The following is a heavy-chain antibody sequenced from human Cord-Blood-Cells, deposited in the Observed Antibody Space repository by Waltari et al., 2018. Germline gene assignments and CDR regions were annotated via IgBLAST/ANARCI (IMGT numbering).Heavy chain of an antibody. Sequence: QLQLQESGPGLVTPSETLSLTCTVSGCSIRSTSYYWAWTPQPPGKGLEWIGSIYYSGSTYYNPSLKSRVTISVDTSKNQFSLKLSSVTAADTAVYYCARQRGWDAFDIWGQGTMVTVSS. CDR1: GCSIRSTSYY. D-gene: IGHD1-26*01. CDR3: ARQRGWDAFDI. V-gene: IGHV4-39*07. J-gene: IGHJ3*02. CDR2: IYYSGST.